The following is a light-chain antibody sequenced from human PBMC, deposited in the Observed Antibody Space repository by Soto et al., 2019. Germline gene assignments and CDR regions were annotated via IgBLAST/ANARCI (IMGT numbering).Light chain of an antibody. CDR2: DAS. CDR3: QQRSHWPGALT. V-gene: IGKV3-11*01. J-gene: IGKJ4*01. CDR1: QSVSSY. Sequence: EIVLTQSPATLSLSPGERATLSCRASQSVSSYLAWYQQKPGQAPRLLIYDASNRATGIPARFSGSGSGTDFTLTISNLEPEDFAVYYCQQRSHWPGALTFGGGTKVEIK.